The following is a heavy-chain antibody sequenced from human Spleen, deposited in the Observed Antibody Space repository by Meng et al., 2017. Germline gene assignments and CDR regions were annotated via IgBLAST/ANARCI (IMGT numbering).Heavy chain of an antibody. CDR3: AKSLAVAGPFDY. Sequence: GESLKISCAASGFTFSSYAMSWVRQAPGKGLEWVSVISDSGGSTYYADSVKGRFTISRDNSKNTLYLQMSSLRAEDTAVYYCAKSLAVAGPFDYWGQGTLVTVSS. J-gene: IGHJ4*02. V-gene: IGHV3-23*01. CDR1: GFTFSSYA. CDR2: ISDSGGST. D-gene: IGHD6-19*01.